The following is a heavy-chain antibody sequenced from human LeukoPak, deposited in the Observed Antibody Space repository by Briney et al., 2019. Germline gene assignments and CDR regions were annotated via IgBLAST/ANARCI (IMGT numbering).Heavy chain of an antibody. J-gene: IGHJ4*02. CDR2: ISSSSSYI. CDR3: ARAGGRLYYFDY. CDR1: GFTFSSYS. Sequence: PGGSLRLSCAASGFTFSSYSMNWVRQAPGKGLEWVSSISSSSSYIYYADSVKGRFTISRDNAKNSLYLQMNSLRAEDTAVYYCARAGGRLYYFDYWGQGTLVTVSS. V-gene: IGHV3-21*01. D-gene: IGHD1-26*01.